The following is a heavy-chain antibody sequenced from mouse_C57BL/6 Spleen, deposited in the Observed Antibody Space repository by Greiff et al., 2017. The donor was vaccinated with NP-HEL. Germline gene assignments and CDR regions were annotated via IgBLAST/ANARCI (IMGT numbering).Heavy chain of an antibody. CDR3: ARRGTKGSYYAMDY. D-gene: IGHD3-3*01. J-gene: IGHJ4*01. CDR1: GYTFTDYY. CDR2: IYPGSGNT. V-gene: IGHV1-76*01. Sequence: QVQLQQSGAELVRPGASVKLSCKASGYTFTDYYINWVKQRPGQGLEWIARIYPGSGNTYYNEKFKGKATLTAEKSSSTAYMQLSSLTSDDSAVYFCARRGTKGSYYAMDYWGQGTSVTVSS.